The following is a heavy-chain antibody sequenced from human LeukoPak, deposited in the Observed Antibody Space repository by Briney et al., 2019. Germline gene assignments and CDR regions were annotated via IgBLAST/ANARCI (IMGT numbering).Heavy chain of an antibody. J-gene: IGHJ3*02. Sequence: PGGSLRLSCAASGFTVSSNYMSWVRQAAGKGLAWVSVIYSGGSTYYADSGKGRFTISRDNSKNTLYLQMNSLRAEDTAVYYCAREPTYYDILAGYYGDAFDIWGQGTMVTVSS. CDR2: IYSGGST. D-gene: IGHD3-9*01. CDR3: AREPTYYDILAGYYGDAFDI. CDR1: GFTVSSNY. V-gene: IGHV3-66*01.